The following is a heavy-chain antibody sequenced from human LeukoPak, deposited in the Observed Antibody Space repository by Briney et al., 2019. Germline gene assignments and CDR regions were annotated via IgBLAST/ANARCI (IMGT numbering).Heavy chain of an antibody. CDR3: ALIAAAGNWADNWFDP. CDR2: IIPIFGNA. D-gene: IGHD6-13*01. CDR1: GGTFSSYA. V-gene: IGHV1-69*13. Sequence: SVKVSCKASGGTFSSYAISWVRQAPGQGLEWMGGIIPIFGNAKYAQKFQGRVTITADASTSTAYMELSSLRSEDTAVYYCALIAAAGNWADNWFDPWGQGTLVTVSS. J-gene: IGHJ5*02.